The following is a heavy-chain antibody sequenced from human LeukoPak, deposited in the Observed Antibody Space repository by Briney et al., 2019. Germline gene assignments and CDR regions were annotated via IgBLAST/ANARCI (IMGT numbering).Heavy chain of an antibody. CDR3: ARVRYSGYDYFDY. V-gene: IGHV3-7*01. CDR1: GFTFDTYW. Sequence: GGSLRLSCAASGFTFDTYWMSWVSQAPGQGLEWVANIKYDGSEKYYVDSMKDRFTISRDNGMESLYLQMNSLRAEDTAVYYCARVRYSGYDYFDYWGQGTLVTVSS. D-gene: IGHD5-12*01. J-gene: IGHJ4*02. CDR2: IKYDGSEK.